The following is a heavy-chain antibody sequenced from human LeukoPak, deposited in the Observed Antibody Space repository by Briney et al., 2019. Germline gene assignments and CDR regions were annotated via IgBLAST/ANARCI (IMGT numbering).Heavy chain of an antibody. CDR1: GFTFDDHA. Sequence: PGGSLRLSCAASGFTFDDHAMYWVRQAPGKGLEWVSGINWDGSRIGYADAVKGRFTISRDSAKKSLYLQMSSLRTEDTALYYCARASYYYDTSGLGALDIRGQGTLVTVSS. CDR2: INWDGSRI. D-gene: IGHD3-22*01. J-gene: IGHJ3*02. V-gene: IGHV3-9*01. CDR3: ARASYYYDTSGLGALDI.